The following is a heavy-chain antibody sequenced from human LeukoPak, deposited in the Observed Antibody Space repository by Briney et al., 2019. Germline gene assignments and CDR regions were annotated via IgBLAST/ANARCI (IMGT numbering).Heavy chain of an antibody. D-gene: IGHD2-15*01. CDR2: IYYSGNT. CDR1: GGSISSSSYY. V-gene: IGHV4-39*01. J-gene: IGHJ4*02. Sequence: SETLSLTCIVSGGSISSSSYYWGWIRQPPGKGLEWIGNIYYSGNTYYNPSLKSRVTISVDTSRNQFSLTLSSVTAADTAVYYCARRLVGSGNDWGQGTLVTVSS. CDR3: ARRLVGSGND.